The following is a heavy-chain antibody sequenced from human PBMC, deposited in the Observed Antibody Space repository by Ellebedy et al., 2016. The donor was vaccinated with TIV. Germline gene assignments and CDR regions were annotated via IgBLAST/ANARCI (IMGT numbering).Heavy chain of an antibody. V-gene: IGHV4-61*08. CDR2: IYYTGDT. Sequence: SETLSLXXTVSGGSVNSGGYFWSWIRQPPGKGLEWIGYIYYTGDTNYNPSLKSRVTISVDTSNNQFSLKLNSVTAADTAVYYCVAYDYGDYERGVWGQGTLVTVSS. CDR3: VAYDYGDYERGV. D-gene: IGHD4-17*01. J-gene: IGHJ4*02. CDR1: GGSVNSGGYF.